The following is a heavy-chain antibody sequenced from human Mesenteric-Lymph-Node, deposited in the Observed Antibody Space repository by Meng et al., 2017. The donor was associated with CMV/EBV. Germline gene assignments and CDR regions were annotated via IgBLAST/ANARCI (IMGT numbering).Heavy chain of an antibody. J-gene: IGHJ4*02. D-gene: IGHD3-22*01. CDR3: ARGVFILSYDSSGYLDY. CDR1: YTFTGYY. Sequence: YTFTGYYMHWVRQAPGQGLEWMGWINPNSGGTNYAQKFQGRVTMTRDTSISTAYMELSRLRSDDTAVYYCARGVFILSYDSSGYLDYWGQGTLVTVSS. CDR2: INPNSGGT. V-gene: IGHV1-2*02.